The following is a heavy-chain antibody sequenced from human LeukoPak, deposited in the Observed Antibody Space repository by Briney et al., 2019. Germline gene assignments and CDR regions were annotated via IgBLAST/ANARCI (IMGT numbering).Heavy chain of an antibody. CDR1: RGSTSSDH. CDR3: ARKNEFDI. D-gene: IGHD2/OR15-2a*01. V-gene: IGHV4-59*01. CDR2: IYYSGST. J-gene: IGHJ3*02. Sequence: SETLSLTCTVSRGSTSSDHWNWIRQPPGKGLEWIGCIYYSGSTYYNPSLKSRVTISVDMSKSQFSLRLTSVTAADTAVYYCARKNEFDIWGQGTLVTVSS.